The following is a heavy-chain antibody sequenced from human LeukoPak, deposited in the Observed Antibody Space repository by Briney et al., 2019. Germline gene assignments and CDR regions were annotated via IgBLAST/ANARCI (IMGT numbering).Heavy chain of an antibody. CDR1: GFIFSNYP. D-gene: IGHD5-24*01. V-gene: IGHV3-30-3*01. J-gene: IGHJ3*02. CDR3: AKDVVLGWLQLHDAFDI. CDR2: ISYDGNNK. Sequence: GGSLRLSCAASGFIFSNYPMHWVRQAPGKGLEWVAFISYDGNNKHYADFVEGRFTISRDNSKNTLYLQMSSLRAEDTAVYYCAKDVVLGWLQLHDAFDIWGQGTMVTVSS.